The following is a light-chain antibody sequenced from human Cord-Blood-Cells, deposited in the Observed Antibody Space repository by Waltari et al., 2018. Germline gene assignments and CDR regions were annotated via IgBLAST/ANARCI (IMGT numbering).Light chain of an antibody. CDR1: SSDVGSYNL. CDR3: CSYAGSSAVV. Sequence: QSALTQPASVSGSPGQSITISCTGTSSDVGSYNLVSWYQQHPGKAPKLMMYEGSKRPSGVSNRFSSSKSGNTAFLTISGLQAEDEADYYCCSYAGSSAVVFGGGTKLTVL. V-gene: IGLV2-23*01. CDR2: EGS. J-gene: IGLJ2*01.